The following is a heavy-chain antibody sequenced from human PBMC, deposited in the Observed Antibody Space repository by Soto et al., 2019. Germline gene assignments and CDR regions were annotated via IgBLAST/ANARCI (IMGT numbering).Heavy chain of an antibody. CDR1: GFTFSSYS. J-gene: IGHJ6*02. CDR2: ISSSSSTI. V-gene: IGHV3-48*01. CDR3: ARDSSRGWFLGGMDV. Sequence: EVQLVESGGGLVQPGGSLRLSCAASGFTFSSYSMNWVRQAPGKGLEWVSYISSSSSTIYYADSVKGRFTISRDNAKNSLYLQMNSLRAEDTAVYYCARDSSRGWFLGGMDVWGQGTTVTVSS. D-gene: IGHD6-19*01.